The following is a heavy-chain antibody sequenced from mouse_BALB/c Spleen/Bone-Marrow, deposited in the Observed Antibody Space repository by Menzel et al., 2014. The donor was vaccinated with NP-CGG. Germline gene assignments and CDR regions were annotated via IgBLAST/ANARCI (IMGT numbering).Heavy chain of an antibody. CDR3: ARLGRGYFDY. J-gene: IGHJ2*01. CDR2: IRDKANGYTT. D-gene: IGHD4-1*01. CDR1: GFTFTDYY. V-gene: IGHV7-3*02. Sequence: EVMLVESGGGLVQPGGSLRLSCATSGFTFTDYYMNWVRQPPGKALERLGFIRDKANGYTTEYSASVKGRFTISRDNSQSILYLQMNILRAEDSATYYCARLGRGYFDYWGQGTTLTVSS.